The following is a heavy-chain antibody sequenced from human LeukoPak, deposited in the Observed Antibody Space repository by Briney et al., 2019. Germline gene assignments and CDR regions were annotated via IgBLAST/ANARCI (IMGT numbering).Heavy chain of an antibody. J-gene: IGHJ3*02. CDR2: INPNSGGT. CDR3: ARPAMTVGILLRGAFDI. CDR1: GYTFTSYY. Sequence: ASVKVSCKASGYTFTSYYMHWVRQAPGQGLEWMGWINPNSGGTNYAQKFQGRVTMTRDTSISTAYMELSRLRSDDTAVYYCARPAMTVGILLRGAFDIWGQGTMVTVSS. D-gene: IGHD3-22*01. V-gene: IGHV1-2*02.